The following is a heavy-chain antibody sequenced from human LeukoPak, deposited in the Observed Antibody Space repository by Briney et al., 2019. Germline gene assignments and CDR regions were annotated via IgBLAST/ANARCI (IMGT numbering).Heavy chain of an antibody. V-gene: IGHV3-23*01. CDR3: VKGGTGTTIRYFDS. CDR1: GFSFKNYG. Sequence: PGGSLRLSCAASGFSFKNYGMNWVRQAPGKGLEWVSLVSTSGDQGYYADSVQGRFTISRDNSWNFLYLQMNSLRAEYTAVYFCVKGGTGTTIRYFDSWGQGTLVTVSS. J-gene: IGHJ4*02. CDR2: VSTSGDQG. D-gene: IGHD1-7*01.